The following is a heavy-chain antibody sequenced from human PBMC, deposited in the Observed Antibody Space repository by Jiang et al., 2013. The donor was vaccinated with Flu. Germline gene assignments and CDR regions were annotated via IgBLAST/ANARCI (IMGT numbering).Heavy chain of an antibody. CDR1: DYTFTSHG. D-gene: IGHD1-26*01. Sequence: QLVESGAEVKKAGASVKVSCKASDYTFTSHGISWVRQAPGQGLEWMGWISAYNTNTKYAQKFQGRVTLTTDTSTSTAYMELRSLRSDDTAVYYCSRTPGRYSFYYGMDVWGQGTTVTVSS. CDR2: ISAYNTNT. V-gene: IGHV1-18*01. CDR3: SRTPGRYSFYYGMDV. J-gene: IGHJ6*02.